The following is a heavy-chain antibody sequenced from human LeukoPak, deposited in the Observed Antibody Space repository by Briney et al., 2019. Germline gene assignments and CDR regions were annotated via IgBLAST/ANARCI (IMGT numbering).Heavy chain of an antibody. Sequence: GGSLRLSCAASGFTFSTYWMSWVRQAPGKGLEWVANIKQDGSNKYYADSVKGRFTISRDNSKNTLYLQMNSLRAEDTAVYYCAKDLPQLGIDYWGQGTLVTVSS. CDR2: IKQDGSNK. D-gene: IGHD2-2*01. CDR1: GFTFSTYW. V-gene: IGHV3-7*01. J-gene: IGHJ4*02. CDR3: AKDLPQLGIDY.